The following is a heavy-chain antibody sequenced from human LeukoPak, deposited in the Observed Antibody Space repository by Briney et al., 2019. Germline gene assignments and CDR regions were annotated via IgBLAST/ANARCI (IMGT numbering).Heavy chain of an antibody. CDR1: GFTFSSYW. Sequence: GGSLRLSCAASGFTFSSYWMSWVRQAPGKGLEWVANIKQDGSEKYYVDSVKGRFTISRDNAKNSLYLQMNSLRAEDTAVYYCARGRPGGWYSLCFDYWGQGTLVTVSS. CDR2: IKQDGSEK. V-gene: IGHV3-7*01. CDR3: ARGRPGGWYSLCFDY. J-gene: IGHJ4*02. D-gene: IGHD6-19*01.